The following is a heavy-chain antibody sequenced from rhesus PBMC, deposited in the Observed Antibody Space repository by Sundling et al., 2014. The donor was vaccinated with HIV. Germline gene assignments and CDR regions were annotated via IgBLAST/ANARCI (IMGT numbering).Heavy chain of an antibody. V-gene: IGHV3-184*01. CDR1: GFPFSDHY. CDR2: IRSPSYGGTT. D-gene: IGHD2-27*01. CDR3: TLLAEF. Sequence: EVQLVESGGGLVQPGGSLRLSCAASGFPFSDHYIYWVRQAPGKGLDWVGFIRSPSYGGTTEYAASVKGRFTISRDDSKDIAFLQMNSLKTEDTAVYYCTLLAEFWGQGVLVTVSS. J-gene: IGHJ4*01.